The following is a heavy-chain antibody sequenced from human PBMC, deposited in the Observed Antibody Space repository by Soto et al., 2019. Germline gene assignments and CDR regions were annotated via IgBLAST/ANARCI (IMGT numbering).Heavy chain of an antibody. CDR3: AKILQLYGDPDAFDI. CDR2: ISGSGGST. D-gene: IGHD4-17*01. J-gene: IGHJ3*02. V-gene: IGHV3-23*01. Sequence: LGGSLRLSCAASGFTFSSYAMSWVRQAPGKGLEWVSAISGSGGSTYYADSVKGRFTISRDNSKNTLYLQMNSLRAEDTAVYYCAKILQLYGDPDAFDIWGQGTMVTVSS. CDR1: GFTFSSYA.